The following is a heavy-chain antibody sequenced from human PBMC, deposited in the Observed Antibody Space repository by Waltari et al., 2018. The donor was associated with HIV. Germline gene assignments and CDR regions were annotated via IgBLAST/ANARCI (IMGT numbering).Heavy chain of an antibody. Sequence: QVQLVESGGGVVQPGRSLRLSCAASGFTFSSYGMHWVRQAPGKGLEWVAVIWYDGSNKYYADSVKGRFTISRDNSKNTLYLQMNSLRAEDTAVYYCARGQYYYDSSLNYGMDVWGQGTTVTVSS. V-gene: IGHV3-33*01. J-gene: IGHJ6*02. D-gene: IGHD3-22*01. CDR3: ARGQYYYDSSLNYGMDV. CDR1: GFTFSSYG. CDR2: IWYDGSNK.